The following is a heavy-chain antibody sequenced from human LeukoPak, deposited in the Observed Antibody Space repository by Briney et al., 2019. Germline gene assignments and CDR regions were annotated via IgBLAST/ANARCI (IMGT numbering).Heavy chain of an antibody. D-gene: IGHD6-19*01. CDR2: INPNSGGT. CDR1: GYTFTGYY. V-gene: IGHV1-2*02. J-gene: IGHJ4*02. CDR3: ARERSGWYIFDY. Sequence: ASVKVSCKASGYTFTGYYMHWVRQAPGQGLEWMGWINPNSGGTNYAQKFQGRVTMTRDTSISTAYMELSRLRSDDTAVYCCARERSGWYIFDYWGQGTLVTVSS.